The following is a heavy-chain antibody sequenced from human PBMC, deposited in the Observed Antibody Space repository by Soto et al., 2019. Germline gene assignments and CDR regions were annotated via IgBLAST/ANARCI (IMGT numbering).Heavy chain of an antibody. Sequence: ASVKVSCKASGGTFNSYAISWVRQAPGQGLEWMGGIIPIFGTANYAQKFQGRVTITADKSTSTAYMELSSLRSEDTAVYYCARKASYYDFWSGYQTNWFDPWGQGTLVTVSS. CDR1: GGTFNSYA. V-gene: IGHV1-69*06. CDR2: IIPIFGTA. J-gene: IGHJ5*02. CDR3: ARKASYYDFWSGYQTNWFDP. D-gene: IGHD3-3*01.